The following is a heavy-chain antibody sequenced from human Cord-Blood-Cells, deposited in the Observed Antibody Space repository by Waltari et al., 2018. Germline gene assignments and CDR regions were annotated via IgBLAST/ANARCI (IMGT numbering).Heavy chain of an antibody. Sequence: QLQLQESGPGLVKPSETLSLTCTVSGGSISSSSYYWGWIRQPPGKGLEWIGSIYYSGSTSYNPSLKSRVTISVDTSKNQFSLKLSSVTAADTAVYYCARHRAPYYDILTGYYDYWGQGTLVTVSS. V-gene: IGHV4-39*01. D-gene: IGHD3-9*01. CDR2: IYYSGST. CDR1: GGSISSSSYY. CDR3: ARHRAPYYDILTGYYDY. J-gene: IGHJ4*02.